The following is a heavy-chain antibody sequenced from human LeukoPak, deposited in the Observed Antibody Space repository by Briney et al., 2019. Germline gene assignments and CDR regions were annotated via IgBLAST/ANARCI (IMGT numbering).Heavy chain of an antibody. Sequence: ASVKVSLKVSGYTFVDYYLYWVRQAPGQGLEWMGWLNPRSGATSYAQKFQARVTMTRDTSINTAYMELSRPRSDDTAVYYCARDHRRGSTGYEMPAEWGQGTLVTVSS. CDR3: ARDHRRGSTGYEMPAE. CDR1: GYTFVDYY. D-gene: IGHD5-12*01. J-gene: IGHJ4*02. V-gene: IGHV1-2*02. CDR2: LNPRSGAT.